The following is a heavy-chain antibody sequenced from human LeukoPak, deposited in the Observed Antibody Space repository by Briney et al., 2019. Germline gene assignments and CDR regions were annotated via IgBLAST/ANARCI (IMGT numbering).Heavy chain of an antibody. J-gene: IGHJ3*02. CDR2: INTNTGNP. CDR3: ARDWPYYDILTGSANAFDI. V-gene: IGHV7-4-1*02. Sequence: ASVKVSCKASGYTFTSYAMNWVRQAPGQGLEWMGWINTNTGNPTYAQGFTGRFVFSLDTPVSTAYLQISSLKAEDTAVYYCARDWPYYDILTGSANAFDIWGQGTMVTVSS. D-gene: IGHD3-9*01. CDR1: GYTFTSYA.